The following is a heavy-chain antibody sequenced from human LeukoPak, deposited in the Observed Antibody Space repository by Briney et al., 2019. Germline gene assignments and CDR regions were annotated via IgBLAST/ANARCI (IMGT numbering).Heavy chain of an antibody. J-gene: IGHJ3*02. D-gene: IGHD2-15*01. CDR2: VYYTEST. Sequence: SETLSLTCSVSGGHNSRYYWSWIRHPPGKALEGIGFVYYTESTNYTASFKSRVTISVDTSKNKFSLRLRSVTAADTAVYYCARDIGYCSGGSCYFGTVDIWGQGTMVTVSS. V-gene: IGHV4-59*01. CDR3: ARDIGYCSGGSCYFGTVDI. CDR1: GGHNSRYY.